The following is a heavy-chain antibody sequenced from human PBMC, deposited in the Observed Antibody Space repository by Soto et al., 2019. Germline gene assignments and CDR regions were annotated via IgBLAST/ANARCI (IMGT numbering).Heavy chain of an antibody. CDR2: IIPIFGTA. V-gene: IGHV1-69*06. CDR1: GGTFSSYA. CDR3: ATPIAVAGGDYYYGMDV. D-gene: IGHD6-19*01. J-gene: IGHJ6*02. Sequence: GASVKFSCKASGGTFSSYAISWVRQAPGQGLEWMGGIIPIFGTANYAQKFQGRVTITADKSTSTAYMELSSLRSEDTAVYYCATPIAVAGGDYYYGMDVWGQGTTVTVSS.